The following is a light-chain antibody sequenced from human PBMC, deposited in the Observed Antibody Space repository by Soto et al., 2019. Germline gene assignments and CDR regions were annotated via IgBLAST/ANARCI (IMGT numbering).Light chain of an antibody. V-gene: IGKV1-16*01. CDR2: AAS. CDR1: QSISSY. CDR3: QQYNSYPIS. J-gene: IGKJ5*01. Sequence: HMTQSHTTMSATFGDRVSITCRASQSISSYLNWYQQKPGKAPKSLIYAASSLQSGVPSRFSGSGSGTDFTLTISSLQPEDFATYYCQQYNSYPISFGQRTGPAI.